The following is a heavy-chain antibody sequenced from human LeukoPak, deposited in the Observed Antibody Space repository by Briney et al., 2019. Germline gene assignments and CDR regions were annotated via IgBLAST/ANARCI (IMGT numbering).Heavy chain of an antibody. J-gene: IGHJ4*02. CDR3: ARTFVHPRTGEFDY. Sequence: PGGFLRLSCAVSGFTFSSYWMSWVRQAPGKGLEWVANIKEDGSEKSYVDSVRGRFTISRDNAKNSLYLQMNSLRAEDTAVYYCARTFVHPRTGEFDYWGQGTLVTVSS. CDR2: IKEDGSEK. D-gene: IGHD7-27*01. V-gene: IGHV3-7*01. CDR1: GFTFSSYW.